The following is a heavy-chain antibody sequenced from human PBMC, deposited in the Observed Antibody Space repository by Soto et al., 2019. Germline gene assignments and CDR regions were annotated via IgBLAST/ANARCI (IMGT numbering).Heavy chain of an antibody. Sequence: VDPLGIWTRGSGDNFITYWIGWVRLMTGKGLEWMGIIYPGVSYTIYSPSFQGRVTISADKSITTAYLQWSSLKASDTAMYYCARLYYDTSGYFDYWGQGTLVTVSS. J-gene: IGHJ4*02. CDR1: GDNFITYW. CDR3: ARLYYDTSGYFDY. V-gene: IGHV5-51*01. D-gene: IGHD3-22*01. CDR2: IYPGVSYT.